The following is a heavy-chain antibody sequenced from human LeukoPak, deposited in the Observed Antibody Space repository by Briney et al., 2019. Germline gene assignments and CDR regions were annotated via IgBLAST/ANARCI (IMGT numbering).Heavy chain of an antibody. J-gene: IGHJ5*02. CDR1: SASINSSPYF. V-gene: IGHV4-39*02. Sequence: PSETLSLTCSVSSASINSSPYFWAWIRQSPGKGLEWIATISYSGTTYYNPSLKSRVTISVDTSKNHFSLRLSSVTAADTAVYYCARARHYYDSSGYYFWFDPWGQGTLVTVSS. D-gene: IGHD3-22*01. CDR2: ISYSGTT. CDR3: ARARHYYDSSGYYFWFDP.